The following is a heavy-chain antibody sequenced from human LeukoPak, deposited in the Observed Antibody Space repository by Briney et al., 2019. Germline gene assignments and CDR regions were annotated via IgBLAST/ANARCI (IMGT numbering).Heavy chain of an antibody. D-gene: IGHD5-12*01. CDR3: ARVTLGGYEGYYFDY. Sequence: SETLSLTCTVSGGSISSYYWSWIRRPPGKGLEWIGYIYYSGSTNYNPSLKSRVTISVDTSKNQFSLKLSSVTAADTAVYYCARVTLGGYEGYYFDYWGQGTLVTVSS. CDR2: IYYSGST. J-gene: IGHJ4*02. V-gene: IGHV4-59*01. CDR1: GGSISSYY.